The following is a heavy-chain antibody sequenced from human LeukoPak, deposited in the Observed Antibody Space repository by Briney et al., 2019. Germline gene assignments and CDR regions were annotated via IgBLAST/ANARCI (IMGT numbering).Heavy chain of an antibody. J-gene: IGHJ4*02. CDR1: GLTFSSYA. D-gene: IGHD6-6*01. CDR2: IKQDGSEK. CDR3: ASAGGDSRSPLPFYY. Sequence: GGSLRLSCAASGLTFSSYAMSWVRQAPGKGLEWVANIKQDGSEKYYVDSVKGRFTISRDNAENSLSLQMNSLRAEDTAVYYCASAGGDSRSPLPFYYWGQGTLVTVSS. V-gene: IGHV3-7*03.